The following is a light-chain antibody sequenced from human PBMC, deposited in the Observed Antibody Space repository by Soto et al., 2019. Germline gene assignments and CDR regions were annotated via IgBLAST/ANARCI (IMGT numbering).Light chain of an antibody. CDR1: SSDVGGYNY. CDR2: EVS. CDR3: TSYTSSFTLI. J-gene: IGLJ1*01. V-gene: IGLV2-14*01. Sequence: QSVRTQPASVSGSPGQSITVSCTGTSSDVGGYNYVSWYQHHPGKAPKLMIFEVSNRPSGVSNRFSGSKSGSTASLTISGLQAEDEADYYCTSYTSSFTLIFGPGTKV.